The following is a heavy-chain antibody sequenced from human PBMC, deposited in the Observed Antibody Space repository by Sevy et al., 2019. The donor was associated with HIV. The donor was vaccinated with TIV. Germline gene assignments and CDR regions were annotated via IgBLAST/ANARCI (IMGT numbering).Heavy chain of an antibody. D-gene: IGHD3-10*01. J-gene: IGHJ4*02. CDR1: GFTFSDYY. CDR3: ARGKVPFDY. V-gene: IGHV3-11*06. CDR2: INNSSRLI. Sequence: GGSLRLSCAASGFTFSDYYMSWIRQAPGKGPEWLSYINNSSRLINYVKSVKGRFTISRDNAKNSVYLQMNSLRDEDTAVYYCARGKVPFDYWGQGTLVTVSS.